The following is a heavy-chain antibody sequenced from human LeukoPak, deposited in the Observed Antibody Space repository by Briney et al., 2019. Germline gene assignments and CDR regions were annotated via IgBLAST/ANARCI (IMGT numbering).Heavy chain of an antibody. CDR2: INQEGSER. J-gene: IGHJ4*02. CDR1: GLTFRSFW. V-gene: IGHV3-7*01. CDR3: ARERDGRFFDY. Sequence: GGSLRLSCAVSGLTFRSFWMSWVRQAPGKGLEWVANINQEGSERYFVDSVKGRFTISRDNAKNSLHLQMNTLTAEDTAVYYCARERDGRFFDYWGQGTLVTVSS. D-gene: IGHD5-24*01.